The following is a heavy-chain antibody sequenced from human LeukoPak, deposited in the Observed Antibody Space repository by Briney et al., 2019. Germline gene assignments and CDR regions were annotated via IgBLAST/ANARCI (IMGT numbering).Heavy chain of an antibody. J-gene: IGHJ6*03. Sequence: SETLSLTCTVSGGSISSSSYYWGWIRQPPGKGLEWIGTIYYSGSTNYNPSLKRRVTISVDTSKNQFSLKLSSVTAADTAVYYCARRLRLGFWDYYYYMDVWGKGTTVTISS. D-gene: IGHD5-12*01. V-gene: IGHV4-39*07. CDR2: IYYSGST. CDR3: ARRLRLGFWDYYYYMDV. CDR1: GGSISSSSYY.